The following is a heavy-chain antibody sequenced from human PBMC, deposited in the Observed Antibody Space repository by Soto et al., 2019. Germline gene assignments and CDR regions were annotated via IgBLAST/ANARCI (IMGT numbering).Heavy chain of an antibody. D-gene: IGHD2-15*01. Sequence: PGESLTLSCPASGFTFSSYAMGWVRQATGKGLEWVSAISGSGGSTYYAGSVKGRFTISRDNSKNTLYLQMHSLRAEDTAVYYCAKGPQCLSYRGYYFDFWGQGTLVTVSS. V-gene: IGHV3-23*01. J-gene: IGHJ4*02. CDR1: GFTFSSYA. CDR3: AKGPQCLSYRGYYFDF. CDR2: ISGSGGST.